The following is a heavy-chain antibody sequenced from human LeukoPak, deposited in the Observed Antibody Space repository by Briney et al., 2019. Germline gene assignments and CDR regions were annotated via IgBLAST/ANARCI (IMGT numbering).Heavy chain of an antibody. CDR1: GGSISSYY. CDR3: ARVYSSGWYADWYFDL. Sequence: SETLSLTCTVSGGSISSYYWSWIQQPPGKGLEWIGYIYYSGSTNYNPSLKSRVTISVDTSKNQFSLKLSPVTAADTAVYYCARVYSSGWYADWYFDLWGRGTLVTVSS. J-gene: IGHJ2*01. V-gene: IGHV4-59*01. D-gene: IGHD6-19*01. CDR2: IYYSGST.